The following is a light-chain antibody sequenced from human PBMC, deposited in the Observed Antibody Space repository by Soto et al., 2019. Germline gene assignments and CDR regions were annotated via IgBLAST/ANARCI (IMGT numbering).Light chain of an antibody. CDR1: QSVSSN. J-gene: IGKJ2*01. CDR2: RAS. V-gene: IGKV3-15*01. CDR3: QQYNNWPPYT. Sequence: EIVMTQSPATLSVSPGERATLSCRASQSVSSNLAWYQQKPGQAPRLLIYRASTMATGIPPRFSGSGSVTDFTLTISSLQSEDFAVYYCQQYNNWPPYTFGQGTKLEIK.